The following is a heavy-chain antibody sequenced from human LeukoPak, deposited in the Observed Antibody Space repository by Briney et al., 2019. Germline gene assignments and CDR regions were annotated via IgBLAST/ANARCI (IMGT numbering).Heavy chain of an antibody. CDR1: GGSISSYY. CDR2: IYYSGST. V-gene: IGHV4-59*01. J-gene: IGHJ4*02. D-gene: IGHD2-21*01. CDR3: ARGGFKGVDLAY. Sequence: SETLSLTCTVSGGSISSYYWSWIRQPPGKGLEWIGYIYYSGSTNYNPSLKSRVTISVDTSKNQFSLKLSAVTAADTAVYYCARGGFKGVDLAYWGQGTLVTVSS.